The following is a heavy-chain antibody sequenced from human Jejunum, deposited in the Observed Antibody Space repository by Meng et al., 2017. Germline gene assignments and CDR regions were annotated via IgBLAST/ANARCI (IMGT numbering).Heavy chain of an antibody. Sequence: SETLSLTCSVSGGSISDFYYWNWVRQPPGKELEWIGYIYYTGSTNYSPSLQSRVTMSVDTSENKFSLKLRSVTAADTAIYYCAREFRKPGSAWGFDFWGQGTLVTISS. D-gene: IGHD3-10*01. CDR3: AREFRKPGSAWGFDF. J-gene: IGHJ4*02. CDR1: GGSISDFYY. V-gene: IGHV4-59*01. CDR2: IYYTGST.